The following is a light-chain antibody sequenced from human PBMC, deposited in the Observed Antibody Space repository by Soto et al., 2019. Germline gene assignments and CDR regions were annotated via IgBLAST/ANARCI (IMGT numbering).Light chain of an antibody. CDR1: SKDVGSYNR. CDR3: CSYRSGNTYV. J-gene: IGLJ1*01. V-gene: IGLV2-18*02. CDR2: EVT. Sequence: QSLLAPPAPLSGCPGQLVTLSRTGNSKDVGSYNRVSWYQQAPGTVPKVMIYEVTNRPSGVPDRFSGSKSGNTASLTISGLQAEDEADYYCCSYRSGNTYVFGTGTKVTVL.